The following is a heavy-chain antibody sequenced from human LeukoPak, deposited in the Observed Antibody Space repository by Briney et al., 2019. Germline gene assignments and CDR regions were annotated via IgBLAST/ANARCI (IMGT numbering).Heavy chain of an antibody. CDR3: ARDSYYYDSSSPPMLDY. CDR1: EFTFSTYN. CDR2: ISSGGTYI. J-gene: IGHJ4*02. V-gene: IGHV3-21*01. D-gene: IGHD3-22*01. Sequence: GGSLRLSCAASEFTFSTYNMNWVRRAPGKGLEWVSSISSGGTYIYYADSVKGRFTISRDNAKNSLYLQMNSLRAEDTAVYYCARDSYYYDSSSPPMLDYWGQGTLVTVSS.